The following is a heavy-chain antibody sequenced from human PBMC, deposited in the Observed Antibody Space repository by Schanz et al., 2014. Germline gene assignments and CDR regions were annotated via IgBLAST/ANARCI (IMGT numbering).Heavy chain of an antibody. Sequence: EVQLVESGGGLVQPGGSLRLSCAASGFTFSSYWMHWVRQAPGKGLVWVSRINSDGSTTIYADSVKGRFTISRDNAKNTLYLQMNSLRAEDTAVYYCARDSDRATMVRTYNWFDPWGQGTLVTVSS. J-gene: IGHJ5*02. V-gene: IGHV3-74*01. D-gene: IGHD3-10*01. CDR1: GFTFSSYW. CDR3: ARDSDRATMVRTYNWFDP. CDR2: INSDGSTT.